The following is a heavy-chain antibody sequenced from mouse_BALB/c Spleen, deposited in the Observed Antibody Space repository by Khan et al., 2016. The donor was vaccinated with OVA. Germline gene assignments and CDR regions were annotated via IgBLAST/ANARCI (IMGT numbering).Heavy chain of an antibody. V-gene: IGHV3-2*02. CDR3: ASSVTITTVVATDFDY. D-gene: IGHD1-1*01. Sequence: VQLQQSGPGLVKPSQSLSLTCTVSGYSITSDYAWNWIRQFPGNKLEWMGYISYSGCTSYNPSLKSRISITRDPSKNQFFLQLNSVTTEDTATYYCASSVTITTVVATDFDYWGQGTTLTVSS. CDR1: GYSITSDYA. CDR2: ISYSGCT. J-gene: IGHJ2*01.